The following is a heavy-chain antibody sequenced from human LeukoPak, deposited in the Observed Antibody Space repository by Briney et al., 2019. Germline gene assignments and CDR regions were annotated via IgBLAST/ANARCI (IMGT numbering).Heavy chain of an antibody. V-gene: IGHV1-3*03. J-gene: IGHJ4*02. CDR2: INAGNGNT. CDR3: ARGGLLRYFEYSFDY. CDR1: GYTFTSYA. Sequence: ASVKVSCKASGYTFTSYAMHWVRQAPGQRLEWMGWINAGNGNTKYSQEFQGRVTITRDTSASTAYMELSSLRSEDMAVYYCARGGLLRYFEYSFDYWGQGTLVTVAS. D-gene: IGHD3-9*01.